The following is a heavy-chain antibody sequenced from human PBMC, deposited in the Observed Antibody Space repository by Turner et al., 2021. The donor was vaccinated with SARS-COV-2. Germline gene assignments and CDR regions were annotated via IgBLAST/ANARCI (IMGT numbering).Heavy chain of an antibody. Sequence: QVQLVESGGGVVQPGRSLRLSCAASGFTFSSYGMHWVRQAPGKGLEWVAVIWYDGSNKYYADSVKGRFTISRDNSKNTLYLQMNSLRAEDTAVYYCARDGDCSSTSCSIDYWGQGTLVTVS. CDR2: IWYDGSNK. V-gene: IGHV3-33*01. D-gene: IGHD2-2*03. CDR1: GFTFSSYG. CDR3: ARDGDCSSTSCSIDY. J-gene: IGHJ4*02.